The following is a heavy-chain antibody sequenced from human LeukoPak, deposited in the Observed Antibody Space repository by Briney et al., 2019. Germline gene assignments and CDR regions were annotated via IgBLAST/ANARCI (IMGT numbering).Heavy chain of an antibody. Sequence: PGGSLRLSCAASGFTFSSYAMSWVRQAPGKGLEWVSAISGSGGSTYYADSVKGRFTTSRDNSKNTLYLQMNSLRAEDTAVYYCAKDPPRGYSGYDYVGWFDPWGQGTLVTVSS. D-gene: IGHD5-12*01. CDR3: AKDPPRGYSGYDYVGWFDP. CDR1: GFTFSSYA. J-gene: IGHJ5*02. CDR2: ISGSGGST. V-gene: IGHV3-23*01.